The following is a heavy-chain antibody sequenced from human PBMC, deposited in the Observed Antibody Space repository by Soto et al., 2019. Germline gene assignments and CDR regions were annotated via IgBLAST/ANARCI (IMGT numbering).Heavy chain of an antibody. CDR1: GGSFSGYY. D-gene: IGHD3-9*01. Sequence: PSETLCLTCAVYGGSFSGYYWSGIRQPPGKGLEWIGEINHSGSTNYNPSLKSRVTISVDTSKNQFSLKLSSVTAADSAVYFCARLEGLATISYYFDFWGPGALVTVSS. CDR3: ARLEGLATISYYFDF. J-gene: IGHJ4*02. CDR2: INHSGST. V-gene: IGHV4-34*01.